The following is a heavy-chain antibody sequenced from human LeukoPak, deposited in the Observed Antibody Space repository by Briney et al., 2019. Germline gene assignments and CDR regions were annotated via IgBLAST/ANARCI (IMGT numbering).Heavy chain of an antibody. CDR1: GDSVSSNSAA. Sequence: SQTLSLTCAISGDSVSSNSAAWNWIRQSPSRGLEWLGRTYYRSKWYNDYAVSVKSRITINPDTSKNQFSLQLNSVTPEDTAVYSWAKKDRQRFRLPGGTRNYSSSSSRNVWAKGPRSPSP. CDR2: TYYRSKWYN. V-gene: IGHV6-1*01. J-gene: IGHJ6*03. CDR3: AKKDRQRFRLPGGTRNYSSSSSRNV. D-gene: IGHD1-7*01.